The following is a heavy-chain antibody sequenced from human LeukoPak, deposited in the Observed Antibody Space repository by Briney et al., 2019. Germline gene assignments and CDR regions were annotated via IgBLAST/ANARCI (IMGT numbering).Heavy chain of an antibody. CDR1: GDTFTYTY. D-gene: IGHD1-7*01. CDR2: IYHDGSDT. V-gene: IGHV5-51*01. J-gene: IGHJ4*02. CDR3: ARFLHGNSLDY. Sequence: PGESLQISCQGSGDTFTYTYIAWVRHVAGKGLEWMGIIYHDGSDTRYSPSFEGQVTISVGHSIRTAYLQWTSLKTSDTARYYCARFLHGNSLDYWGQGALVTVSS.